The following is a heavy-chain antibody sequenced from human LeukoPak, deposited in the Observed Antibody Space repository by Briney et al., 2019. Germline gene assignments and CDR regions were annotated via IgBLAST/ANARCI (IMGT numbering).Heavy chain of an antibody. CDR3: ASGTSTYYELDF. CDR2: IYYSGST. CDR1: GVSISGTTYR. V-gene: IGHV4-39*01. D-gene: IGHD3-3*01. Sequence: SETLSLTCTVSGVSISGTTYRWDWIRQPPGKGLEWIGSIYYSGSTYYNPSLKSRLTMSVDTSNNQFSLKLMSVTAADTAVYYCASGTSTYYELDFWGQGTLVTVSS. J-gene: IGHJ4*02.